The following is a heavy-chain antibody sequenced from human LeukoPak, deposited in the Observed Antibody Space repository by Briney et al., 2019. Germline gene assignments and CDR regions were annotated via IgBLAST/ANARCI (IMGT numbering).Heavy chain of an antibody. D-gene: IGHD1-14*01. V-gene: IGHV4-39*01. CDR2: SYYSGST. J-gene: IGHJ4*02. CDR1: GGSFNGYY. Sequence: PSEPVSLPCAVCGGSFNGYYWLWLRQPPGTGLAGMGCSYYSGSTYNNPSHNSRFPISLDTSKNQFSLKLNSVTAADTAVDDCARHPGGGFSGQYYFGYWGQGTLATVSS. CDR3: ARHPGGGFSGQYYFGY.